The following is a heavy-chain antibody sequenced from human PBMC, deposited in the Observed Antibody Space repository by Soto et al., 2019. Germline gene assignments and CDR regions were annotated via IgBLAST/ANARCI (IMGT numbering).Heavy chain of an antibody. Sequence: GALRLSCAGSGFTFSNAWMSWVRQAPGKGLEWVGRVKSKSDGGTTDYAAPVKGRFTISRDDSKNTLYLQMDSLKIEDTALYYCATVSGPSDYFDYWGQGTLVTVSS. CDR1: GFTFSNAW. J-gene: IGHJ4*02. V-gene: IGHV3-15*01. D-gene: IGHD3-3*01. CDR2: VKSKSDGGTT. CDR3: ATVSGPSDYFDY.